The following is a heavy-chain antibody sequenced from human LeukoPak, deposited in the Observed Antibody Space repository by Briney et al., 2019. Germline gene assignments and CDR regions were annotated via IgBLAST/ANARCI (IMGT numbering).Heavy chain of an antibody. CDR1: GFTFSSYG. CDR3: AKDYVKSLLIEVAGKGR. V-gene: IGHV3-30*02. CDR2: IRYDGSNK. Sequence: GGSLRLSCAASGFTFSSYGMHWVRQAPGKGLEWVAFIRYDGSNKYYADSVKGRFTISRDNSKNTLYLQMNSLRAEDTAVYYCAKDYVKSLLIEVAGKGRWGQGTLVTVSS. J-gene: IGHJ4*02. D-gene: IGHD6-19*01.